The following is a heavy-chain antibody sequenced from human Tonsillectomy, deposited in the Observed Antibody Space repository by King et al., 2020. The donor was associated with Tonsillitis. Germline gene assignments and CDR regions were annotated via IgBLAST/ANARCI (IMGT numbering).Heavy chain of an antibody. Sequence: QLVQSGPEVKKPGPSVKVSCKASGFTFTSSAMQWVRQARGQRLEWIGWIVVGSGNTNYAQKFQERVTITRDMSTSTAYMELSSLRSEDTAVYYCAANPPRGYSYGPKAFDIWGQGTMVTVSS. V-gene: IGHV1-58*02. CDR1: GFTFTSSA. J-gene: IGHJ3*02. D-gene: IGHD5-18*01. CDR3: AANPPRGYSYGPKAFDI. CDR2: IVVGSGNT.